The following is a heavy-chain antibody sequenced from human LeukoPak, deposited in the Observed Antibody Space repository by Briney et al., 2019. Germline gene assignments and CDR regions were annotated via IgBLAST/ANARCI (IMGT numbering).Heavy chain of an antibody. J-gene: IGHJ4*02. CDR3: ARDGHYGSGSYVAY. D-gene: IGHD3-10*01. Sequence: GASVKVSCKASGGTFSSYAISWVRQAPGQGLEWMGRIIPILGIANYAQKFQGRVTNTADKSTSTAYMELSSLRSEDTAVYYCARDGHYGSGSYVAYWGQGTLVTVSS. V-gene: IGHV1-69*04. CDR2: IIPILGIA. CDR1: GGTFSSYA.